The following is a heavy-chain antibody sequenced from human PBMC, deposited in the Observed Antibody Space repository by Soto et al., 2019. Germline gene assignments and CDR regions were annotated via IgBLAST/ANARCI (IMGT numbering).Heavy chain of an antibody. D-gene: IGHD1-26*01. CDR2: IFYSGNT. CDR3: AREGGGYRSDY. CDR1: RGSNSAYY. J-gene: IGHJ4*02. V-gene: IGHV4-59*12. Sequence: QVQLQESGPGLVKPSETLSLTCTVSRGSNSAYYWSWIRQSPGKGLEWLGYIFYSGNTKYNPFLKSRVSISVDPSKNSFSLKLTSVNAAGTAVYYCAREGGGYRSDYWGQGILVTVSS.